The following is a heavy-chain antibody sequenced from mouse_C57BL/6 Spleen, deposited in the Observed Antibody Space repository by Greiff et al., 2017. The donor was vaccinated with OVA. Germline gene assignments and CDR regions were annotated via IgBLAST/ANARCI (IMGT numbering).Heavy chain of an antibody. Sequence: QVQLQQSGAELVRPGSSVKLSCKASGYTFTSYWMHWVKQRPIQGLEWIGNIDPSDSETHYNQKFKDKATLTVDKSSSTAYMQLSSLTSEDSAVYYCAREGYGNYVSYAMDYWGQGTSVTVSS. J-gene: IGHJ4*01. D-gene: IGHD2-10*02. CDR2: IDPSDSET. V-gene: IGHV1-52*01. CDR3: AREGYGNYVSYAMDY. CDR1: GYTFTSYW.